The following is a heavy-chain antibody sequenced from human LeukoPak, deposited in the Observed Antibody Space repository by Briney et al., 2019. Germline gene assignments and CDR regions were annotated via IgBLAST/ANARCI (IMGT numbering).Heavy chain of an antibody. Sequence: GGSLRLSCAVSGVIFSNYDIQWIRQVPGKGLTWLSLIRYDGIDKYYADSVKGRFTASRDNSKNTLYLQMNSLRAEDTAVYYCAKDHNLGYCSGGSCYYFDYWGQGSLVTVSS. CDR1: GVIFSNYD. CDR3: AKDHNLGYCSGGSCYYFDY. CDR2: IRYDGIDK. J-gene: IGHJ4*02. V-gene: IGHV3-30*02. D-gene: IGHD2-15*01.